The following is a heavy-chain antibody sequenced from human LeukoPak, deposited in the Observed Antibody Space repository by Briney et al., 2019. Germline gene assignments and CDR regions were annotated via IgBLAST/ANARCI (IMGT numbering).Heavy chain of an antibody. Sequence: GGSLRLSCAASGFTFSSYSMNWVRQAPGKGLEWVSYISSSSSTIYYADSVKGRFTISRDNAKNSLYLQMNSLRAEDTAVYYCASSSSPTYYYYYGMDVWGQGTTVTVSS. CDR3: ASSSSPTYYYYYGMDV. CDR2: ISSSSSTI. V-gene: IGHV3-48*01. CDR1: GFTFSSYS. J-gene: IGHJ6*02. D-gene: IGHD6-6*01.